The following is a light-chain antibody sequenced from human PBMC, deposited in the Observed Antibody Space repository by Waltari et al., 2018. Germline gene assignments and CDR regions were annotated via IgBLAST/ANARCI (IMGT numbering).Light chain of an antibody. CDR2: DAS. CDR3: QQRSDWPWT. V-gene: IGKV3-11*01. CDR1: QGVSSD. J-gene: IGKJ1*01. Sequence: ETVLTQSPATLSLSPGERATLSCRASQGVSSDLAWYQQKPGQAPRLLIYDASNRATGIPARFSGSGSGTDFTLTMSSLEPEDFAVYYCQQRSDWPWTFGQGTKVEI.